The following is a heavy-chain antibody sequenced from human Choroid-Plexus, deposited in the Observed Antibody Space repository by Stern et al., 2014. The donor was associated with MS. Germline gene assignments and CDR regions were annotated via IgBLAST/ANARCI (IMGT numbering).Heavy chain of an antibody. CDR1: GFTFGSCA. CDR3: AKDRQYLTYFFDH. Sequence: VQLLESGGGVVQPGRPLRLSCVASGFTFGSCAMYWVRQAPGKGLEWVAGVSYDGSNKYYADSVKGRFTISRDNSQNTLYMQMSSLRPEDTAVYYCAKDRQYLTYFFDHWGQGSLVTVSS. D-gene: IGHD2/OR15-2a*01. CDR2: VSYDGSNK. J-gene: IGHJ5*02. V-gene: IGHV3-30*18.